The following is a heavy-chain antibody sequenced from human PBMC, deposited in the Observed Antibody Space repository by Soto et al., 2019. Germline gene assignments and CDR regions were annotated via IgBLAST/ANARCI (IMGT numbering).Heavy chain of an antibody. D-gene: IGHD3-22*01. CDR2: IYYSGST. Sequence: PSETLSLTCTVSGGSISSGDYYWSWIRQPPGKGLEWIGYIYYSGSTYYNPSLKSRVTISVDTSKNQFSLKLSSVTAADTAVYYCARAGSGYRYDYWGKGTLVTVSS. CDR3: ARAGSGYRYDY. CDR1: GGSISSGDYY. J-gene: IGHJ4*02. V-gene: IGHV4-30-4*01.